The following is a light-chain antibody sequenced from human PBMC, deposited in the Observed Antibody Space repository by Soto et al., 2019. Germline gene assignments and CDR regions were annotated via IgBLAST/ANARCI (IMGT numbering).Light chain of an antibody. CDR2: EVS. V-gene: IGLV2-14*01. J-gene: IGLJ1*01. CDR3: SSYTSSSGYV. Sequence: QSALTQPASVSGSPGQSITISCTGTSGDVGGYNYVSWYQQHPGKAPKLMIYEVSNRPSGVSNRFSGSKSGNTASLTISGLQAEDEADYYCSSYTSSSGYVFGTGTKLTVL. CDR1: SGDVGGYNY.